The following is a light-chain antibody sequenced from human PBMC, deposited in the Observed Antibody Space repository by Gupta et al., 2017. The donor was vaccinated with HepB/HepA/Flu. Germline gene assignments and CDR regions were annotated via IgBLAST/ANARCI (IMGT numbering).Light chain of an antibody. CDR2: GNT. Sequence: QSVLTQPPSVSGAPGQTVIISCTGSRSNIGAGYNVHWYHQLPGRAPKLLIFGNTNRPAGVPDRFSASKSGTSASLAITGLQAEDEADHYCQSYDSSLTEVFGGGTKLTVL. CDR1: RSNIGAGYN. V-gene: IGLV1-40*01. J-gene: IGLJ3*02. CDR3: QSYDSSLTEV.